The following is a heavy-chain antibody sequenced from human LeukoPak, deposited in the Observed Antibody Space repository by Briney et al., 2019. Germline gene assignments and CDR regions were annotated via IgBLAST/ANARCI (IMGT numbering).Heavy chain of an antibody. J-gene: IGHJ4*02. Sequence: PGGSLRLSCAASGLTFDDYAMHWVRQAPGKGLEWVSGISWNSGGTGYADSVKGRVTISRDNAKNSLYLQMNSLRAEDTAVYYCANGSPYSLLDYWGQGTLVTVSS. CDR2: ISWNSGGT. D-gene: IGHD4-11*01. CDR3: ANGSPYSLLDY. V-gene: IGHV3-9*01. CDR1: GLTFDDYA.